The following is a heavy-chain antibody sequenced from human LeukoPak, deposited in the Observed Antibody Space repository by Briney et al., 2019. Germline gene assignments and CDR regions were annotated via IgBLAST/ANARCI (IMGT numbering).Heavy chain of an antibody. D-gene: IGHD3-3*01. Sequence: GGSLRLSCAASGFTFSSYGMNWVRQAPGKGLEWVSSISSSSSYIYYADSVKGRFTISRDNAKNSLYLQMNSLRAEDTAVYYCARVEDDFWSGTYYYMDVWGKGTTVTVSS. CDR2: ISSSSSYI. V-gene: IGHV3-21*01. CDR1: GFTFSSYG. CDR3: ARVEDDFWSGTYYYMDV. J-gene: IGHJ6*03.